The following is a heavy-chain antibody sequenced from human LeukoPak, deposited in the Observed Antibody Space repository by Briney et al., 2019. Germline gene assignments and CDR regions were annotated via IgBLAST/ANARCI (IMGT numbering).Heavy chain of an antibody. J-gene: IGHJ4*02. CDR1: GFTSTNFA. CDR2: IIVGSGAT. Sequence: ASVKVSCKASGFTSTNFAVQWVRQARGQRLEWIGWIIVGSGATKCAQDFQERVTITRDLSTGTLYMELRSLTSEDTAVYYCAADLSNPRMGASYLDSWGQGTLVTVSS. D-gene: IGHD3-16*01. V-gene: IGHV1-58*01. CDR3: AADLSNPRMGASYLDS.